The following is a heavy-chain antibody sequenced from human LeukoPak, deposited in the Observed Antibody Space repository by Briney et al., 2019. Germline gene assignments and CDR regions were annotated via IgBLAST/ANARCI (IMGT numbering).Heavy chain of an antibody. D-gene: IGHD4-23*01. CDR2: FDPEDGET. Sequence: ASVKVSCKVPGYTLTELSMHWVRQAPGKGLEWMGGFDPEDGETIYAQKFQGRVTMTEDTSTDTAYMELSSLRSEDTAVYYCATDLPHATVVRYFDYWGQGTLVTVSS. J-gene: IGHJ4*02. CDR3: ATDLPHATVVRYFDY. CDR1: GYTLTELS. V-gene: IGHV1-24*01.